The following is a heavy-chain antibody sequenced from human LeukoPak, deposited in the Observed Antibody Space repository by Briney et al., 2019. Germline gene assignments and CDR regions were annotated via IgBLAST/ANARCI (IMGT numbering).Heavy chain of an antibody. CDR2: IVVGSGNT. J-gene: IGHJ5*02. D-gene: IGHD1-26*01. Sequence: GASVKVSCKASGFTFTRSAMQWVRQARGQRLEWIGWIVVGSGNTKYAQKFQERVTITRDMSTGTAYMELSSLRSEDTAVYYCARDSLKDTITEAFDWELLLGDWFDPWGQGTLVTVSS. CDR1: GFTFTRSA. V-gene: IGHV1-58*02. CDR3: ARDSLKDTITEAFDWELLLGDWFDP.